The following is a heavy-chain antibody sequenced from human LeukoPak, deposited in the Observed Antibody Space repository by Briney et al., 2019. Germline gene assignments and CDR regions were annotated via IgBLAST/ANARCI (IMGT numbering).Heavy chain of an antibody. CDR2: ISWDGVST. CDR1: GVTFDQYP. D-gene: IGHD6-13*01. CDR3: AKGRVIYSTQSATDY. J-gene: IGHJ4*02. V-gene: IGHV3-43*01. Sequence: PGGSLRLSCAASGVTFDQYPMHWFRKGQGKGLEWVSVISWDGVSTYYAHSVKGRCTISRDSSKNSLYLQMNSLRTEDTALYYCAKGRVIYSTQSATDYWGQGTLVTVYS.